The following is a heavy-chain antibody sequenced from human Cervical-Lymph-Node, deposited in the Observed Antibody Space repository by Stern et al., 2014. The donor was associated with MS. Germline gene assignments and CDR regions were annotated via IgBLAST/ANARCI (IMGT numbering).Heavy chain of an antibody. V-gene: IGHV3-21*01. CDR2: ISSSGSNN. J-gene: IGHJ6*02. CDR3: ARHCSSSSCYRYYGIDV. CDR1: GFTSSAYG. D-gene: IGHD2-2*01. Sequence: EMQLVESGGGLLKPGGALRLSCAASGFTSSAYGMHWVRQAPGKGLEWVSSISSSGSNNYYAESVKDRRTISNRKDKNSLYLQMNSLRAEDTCIYYCARHCSSSSCYRYYGIDVCGQGTTVTVSS.